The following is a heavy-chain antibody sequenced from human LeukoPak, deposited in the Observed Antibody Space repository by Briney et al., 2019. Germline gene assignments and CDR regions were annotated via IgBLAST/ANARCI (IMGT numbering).Heavy chain of an antibody. CDR1: GFTFSEYY. V-gene: IGHV3-11*01. J-gene: IGHJ6*02. CDR3: ARDTNNGLDV. D-gene: IGHD1-14*01. Sequence: PGGSLRLSCAASGFTFSEYYINWIRQAPGKGLEWVSHISSSGRLMQYADSVRGRFTITRDNAQNFMSLQMNNLKPEDTAVYYCARDTNNGLDVWGRGTRSPSP. CDR2: ISSSGRLM.